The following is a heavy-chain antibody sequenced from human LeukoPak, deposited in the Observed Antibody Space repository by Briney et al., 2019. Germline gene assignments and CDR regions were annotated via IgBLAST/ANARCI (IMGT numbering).Heavy chain of an antibody. V-gene: IGHV3-30*02. CDR1: GFTFSSYG. Sequence: PGGSLRLSCAASGFTFSSYGMHWVRQAPGKGLEWVAFIRYDGSNKYYADSVKGRFTISRDNSKNTLYLQMNSLRDEDTAVYYCAAAGDYWGQGTLVTVSS. J-gene: IGHJ4*02. CDR2: IRYDGSNK. CDR3: AAAGDY. D-gene: IGHD3-10*01.